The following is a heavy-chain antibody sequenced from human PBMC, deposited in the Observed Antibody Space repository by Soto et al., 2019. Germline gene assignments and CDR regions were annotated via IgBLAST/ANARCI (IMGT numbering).Heavy chain of an antibody. V-gene: IGHV4-31*03. CDR2: IYYSGST. J-gene: IGHJ6*02. Sequence: QVQLQESGPGLVKSSQTLSVTCTVSGGSISSDGNYWSWIRQHPGKGLEWIGYIYYSGSTYYNPSLKSRVTISVDTSKNQFSLMLNSVTAADTAVYYCARARILRGIIYYYGMDVWGQGTTVNVSS. CDR3: ARARILRGIIYYYGMDV. D-gene: IGHD3-10*01. CDR1: GGSISSDGNY.